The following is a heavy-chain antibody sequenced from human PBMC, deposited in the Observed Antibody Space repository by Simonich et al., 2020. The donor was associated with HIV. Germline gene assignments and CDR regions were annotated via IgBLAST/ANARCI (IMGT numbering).Heavy chain of an antibody. D-gene: IGHD6-13*01. V-gene: IGHV4-38-2*01. CDR1: GYSISSGYH. Sequence: QVQLQESGPGLVKPSETLSLTCAVSGYSISSGYHWGWIRRPPGKGLEWIGSIYHSGRTYYNPSLKSRVTKSVDTSKNQFSLKLSSVTAADTAVYYCARVMQQQLDRYYYYGMDVWGQGTTVTVSS. CDR2: IYHSGRT. J-gene: IGHJ6*02. CDR3: ARVMQQQLDRYYYYGMDV.